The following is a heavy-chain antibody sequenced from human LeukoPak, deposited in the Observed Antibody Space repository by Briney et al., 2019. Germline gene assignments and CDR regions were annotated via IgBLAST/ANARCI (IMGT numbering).Heavy chain of an antibody. CDR2: LSPDGGTI. CDR1: GFTFSSYW. CDR3: AKAGCGDGSCYYAEYFQH. D-gene: IGHD2-15*01. J-gene: IGHJ1*01. V-gene: IGHV3-74*01. Sequence: TGGSLRLSCVVSGFTFSSYWMHWVRQAPGKGLVWVSRLSPDGGTIDYSDSVRGRFTISRDNSKNTLYLQMNSLRAEDTAVYYCAKAGCGDGSCYYAEYFQHWGQGTLVTVSS.